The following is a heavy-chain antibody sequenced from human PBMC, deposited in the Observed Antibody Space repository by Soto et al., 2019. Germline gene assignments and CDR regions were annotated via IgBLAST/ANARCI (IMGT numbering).Heavy chain of an antibody. Sequence: QLQMQESGPGLVQPSETLSLTCTVSGGSISSSTYYWGWIRQPPGKGLEWIGSIYYSGSAYSNPALKSRVTISVDTSKNQYSLKLSSVTAADTAVYFCARPLLGATILSGFDSWGQGILVTVSS. D-gene: IGHD5-12*01. J-gene: IGHJ4*02. CDR1: GGSISSSTYY. CDR2: IYYSGSA. CDR3: ARPLLGATILSGFDS. V-gene: IGHV4-39*01.